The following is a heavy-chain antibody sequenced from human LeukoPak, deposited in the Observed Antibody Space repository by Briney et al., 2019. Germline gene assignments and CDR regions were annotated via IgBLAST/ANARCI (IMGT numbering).Heavy chain of an antibody. D-gene: IGHD3-9*01. Sequence: ASVRVSCTASGYTFTRYGISWVRQAPGQGREWMGWISAYNGNTNYAQKLQGRVTMTTDTSTSTAYMELRSLRSDDTAVYYCARDRYYDILTGHDYWGQGTLVTVSS. J-gene: IGHJ4*02. CDR2: ISAYNGNT. V-gene: IGHV1-18*01. CDR1: GYTFTRYG. CDR3: ARDRYYDILTGHDY.